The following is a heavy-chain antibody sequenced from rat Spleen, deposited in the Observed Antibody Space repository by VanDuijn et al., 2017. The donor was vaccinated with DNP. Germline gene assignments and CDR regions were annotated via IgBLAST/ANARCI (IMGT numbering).Heavy chain of an antibody. J-gene: IGHJ3*01. CDR2: ISYDGSST. D-gene: IGHD1-1*01. CDR1: GFTFSNYD. CDR3: TTGLLGGFAY. Sequence: EVQLVESGGGLVQPGRSMKLSCAASGFTFSNYDMAWVRQAPTKGLEWVASISYDGSSTYYRDSVKGRVTISRDNAKSTLYLQMDSLRSEDTATYYCTTGLLGGFAYWGQGTLVTVSS. V-gene: IGHV5-20*01.